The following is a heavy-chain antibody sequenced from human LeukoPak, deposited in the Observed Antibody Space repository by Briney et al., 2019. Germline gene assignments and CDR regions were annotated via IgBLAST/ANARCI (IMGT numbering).Heavy chain of an antibody. CDR2: IRRKAYGGAT. Sequence: GGSLRLSCTASGFTFGDYAMSWFRQAPGKGLEWGGFIRRKAYGGATEYAASVKGRFTISRDDSKSIAYLQMTSLKTEDTAVYYCTRDRRRYYYDSSGYKYFDYWGQGTLVTVSS. V-gene: IGHV3-49*03. J-gene: IGHJ4*02. CDR1: GFTFGDYA. D-gene: IGHD3-22*01. CDR3: TRDRRRYYYDSSGYKYFDY.